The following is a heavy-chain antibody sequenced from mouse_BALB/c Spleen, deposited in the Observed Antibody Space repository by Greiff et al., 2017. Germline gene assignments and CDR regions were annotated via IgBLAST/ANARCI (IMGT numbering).Heavy chain of an antibody. CDR1: GFTFSNYW. CDR2: IRLKSNNYAT. Sequence: EVKVVESGGGLVQPGGSMKLSCVASGFTFSNYWMNWVRQSPEKGLEWVAEIRLKSNNYATHYAESVKGRFTISRDDSKSSVYLQMNNLRAEDTGIYYCTRERNGAMDYWGQGTSVTVSS. J-gene: IGHJ4*01. CDR3: TRERNGAMDY. V-gene: IGHV6-6*02.